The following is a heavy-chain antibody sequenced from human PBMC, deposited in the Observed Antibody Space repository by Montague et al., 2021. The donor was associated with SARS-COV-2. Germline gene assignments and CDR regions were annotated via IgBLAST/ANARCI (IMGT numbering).Heavy chain of an antibody. Sequence: SETLSLTCAVYGGSISDYFYSWTRQPPGTGLGWIGEINHRETSNSNPSPKRRVSVSLDTATTQFSLYLSSVTAAATAVSYCARGRQHCNMIVLVMARGEYHVDYWGQGTLVTVSS. J-gene: IGHJ4*02. CDR3: ARGRQHCNMIVLVMARGEYHVDY. D-gene: IGHD3-22*01. V-gene: IGHV4-34*01. CDR1: GGSISDYF. CDR2: INHRETS.